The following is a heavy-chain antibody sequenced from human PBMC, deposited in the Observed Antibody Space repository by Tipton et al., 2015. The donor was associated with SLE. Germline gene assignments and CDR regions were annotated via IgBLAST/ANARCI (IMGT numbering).Heavy chain of an antibody. V-gene: IGHV3-53*05. J-gene: IGHJ4*02. Sequence: SLRLSCAASGFTVSSNYMSWVRQAPGKGLEWVSVIYSGGSTYYADSVKGRFTISRDNSKNTLYLQMNSLRAEDTAVYYCARLSDYYGSGSYYNEKYWGQGTLVTVSS. CDR2: IYSGGST. CDR1: GFTVSSNY. D-gene: IGHD3-10*01. CDR3: ARLSDYYGSGSYYNEKY.